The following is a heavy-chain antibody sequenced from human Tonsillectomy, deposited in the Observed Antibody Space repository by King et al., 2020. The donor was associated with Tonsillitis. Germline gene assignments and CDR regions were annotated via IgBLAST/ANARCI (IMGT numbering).Heavy chain of an antibody. J-gene: IGHJ3*01. CDR2: IKQDGGVV. CDR3: ARDTSRGQGSFWHDVFDL. V-gene: IGHV3-7*04. Sequence: EVQLVESGGDLVRPGGSLRLSCVASEFVPGTYWMTWVRQAPGKGLEWVANIKQDGGVVIHLVFVRGRFTVSRDHAKNSMSLQMNSLRVEDTALYFCARDTSRGQGSFWHDVFDLWGQGTVVTVSS. D-gene: IGHD2/OR15-2a*01. CDR1: EFVPGTYW.